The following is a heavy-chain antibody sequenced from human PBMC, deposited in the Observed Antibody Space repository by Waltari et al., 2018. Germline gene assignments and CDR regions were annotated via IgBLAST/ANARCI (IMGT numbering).Heavy chain of an antibody. D-gene: IGHD6-19*01. CDR1: GLIFSDFY. V-gene: IGHV3-11*04. CDR3: ARGSVANP. J-gene: IGHJ5*02. Sequence: QAQLVESGGGLVRPGGSLRLSCTASGLIFSDFYMSWIRQPPGKGLEWIAYISNSGDTVYYADSVKGRFAVSRDNADNSMFLQMNSLGGNDTAVYYCARGSVANPWGQGALVIVSS. CDR2: ISNSGDTV.